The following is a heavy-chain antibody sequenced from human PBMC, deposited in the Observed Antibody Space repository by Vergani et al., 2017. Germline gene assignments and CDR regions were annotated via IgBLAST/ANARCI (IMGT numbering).Heavy chain of an antibody. CDR2: ISYDGRNK. CDR1: GFTFSNYG. J-gene: IGHJ4*02. Sequence: QVQLVESGGGVVQPGRSLRLSCAASGFTFSNYGIHWVRQAPGKGVEWVAGISYDGRNKYYADSVKGRFTISRDNSKNTLYLQMNSLRVEDTAVYYCAKDRAAATYYFDSWGQGTLVTVSS. V-gene: IGHV3-30*18. CDR3: AKDRAAATYYFDS. D-gene: IGHD6-13*01.